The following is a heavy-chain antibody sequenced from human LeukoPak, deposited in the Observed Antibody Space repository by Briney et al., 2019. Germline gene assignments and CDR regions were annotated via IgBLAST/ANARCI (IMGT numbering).Heavy chain of an antibody. CDR3: ARHKVITGTSFFDY. D-gene: IGHD1-7*01. V-gene: IGHV5-51*01. Sequence: GESLKISCKGSGYSFTSYWIGWVRQMPGKGLEWMGIIYPGDSGTRYSPSFQGQVTISADKSISTAYLQWSSLKASDAAMYYCARHKVITGTSFFDYWGQGTLVTVSS. CDR1: GYSFTSYW. J-gene: IGHJ4*02. CDR2: IYPGDSGT.